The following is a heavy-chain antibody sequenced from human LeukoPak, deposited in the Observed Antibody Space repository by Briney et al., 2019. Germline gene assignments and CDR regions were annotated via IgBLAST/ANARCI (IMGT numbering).Heavy chain of an antibody. Sequence: ASVKVSCKASGYTFTSYGISWVRQAPGQGLEWMGWISSYNGNTKYAQKLQGRVTMTTDTSTSTAYMELRSLRSDDTAVYYCARLYGGNPGDAFDVWGQGTMVTVS. D-gene: IGHD4-23*01. CDR2: ISSYNGNT. J-gene: IGHJ3*01. CDR1: GYTFTSYG. V-gene: IGHV1-18*01. CDR3: ARLYGGNPGDAFDV.